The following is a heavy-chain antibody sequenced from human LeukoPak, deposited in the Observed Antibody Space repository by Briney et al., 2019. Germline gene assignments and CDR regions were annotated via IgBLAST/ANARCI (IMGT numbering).Heavy chain of an antibody. V-gene: IGHV1-3*03. CDR2: VNAGNGNT. CDR3: ARGAYCSGGNCYSGRIGF. J-gene: IGHJ4*02. Sequence: ASVKVSCKASGYTFTSYDINWVRQAPGQGLEWMGWVNAGNGNTEYSQEFQGRFTISRDTSASTSYLDLSSLRSEDTAVYYCARGAYCSGGNCYSGRIGFWGQGTLVTVSS. D-gene: IGHD2-15*01. CDR1: GYTFTSYD.